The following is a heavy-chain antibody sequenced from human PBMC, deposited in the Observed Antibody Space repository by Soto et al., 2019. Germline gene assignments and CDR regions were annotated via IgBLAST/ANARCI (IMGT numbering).Heavy chain of an antibody. V-gene: IGHV3-30*18. Sequence: GGSPRLSCAASGFTFSSYGMHWVRQAPGKGLEWVAVISYDGSNKYYADSVKGRFTISRDNSKNTLYLQMNSLRAEDTAVYYCAKSLIAAAGTFDYWGQGTLVTVSS. CDR1: GFTFSSYG. J-gene: IGHJ4*02. CDR3: AKSLIAAAGTFDY. CDR2: ISYDGSNK. D-gene: IGHD6-13*01.